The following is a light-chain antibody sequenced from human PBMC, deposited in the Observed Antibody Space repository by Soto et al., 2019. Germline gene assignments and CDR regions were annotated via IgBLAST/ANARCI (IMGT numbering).Light chain of an antibody. CDR2: TTS. CDR3: QQYDNWPCT. Sequence: EIVMTQSPATLSVSPGERATLSCRASQSVSSNLAWYQQKPGQAPRLLIYTTSTRATGIPVRFSGSGSGAEYTLTISSLQSEDFAVCYCQQYDNWPCTFGPGTKVDSK. V-gene: IGKV3D-15*01. CDR1: QSVSSN. J-gene: IGKJ3*01.